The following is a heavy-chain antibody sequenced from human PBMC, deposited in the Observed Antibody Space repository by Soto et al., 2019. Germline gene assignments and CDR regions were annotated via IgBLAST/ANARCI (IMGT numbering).Heavy chain of an antibody. CDR1: AGSFSHYY. CDR3: ARGGSSDWQVALDI. Sequence: SETLSLTCAVYAGSFSHYYWNWIRQSPGKGLEWIGKIKHSGSSNYNPSLRSRVSIPVDMSKNQFSLRLTSVTAADTAVYYCARGGSSDWQVALDIWGQGTMVTVSS. CDR2: IKHSGSS. J-gene: IGHJ3*02. D-gene: IGHD6-19*01. V-gene: IGHV4-34*01.